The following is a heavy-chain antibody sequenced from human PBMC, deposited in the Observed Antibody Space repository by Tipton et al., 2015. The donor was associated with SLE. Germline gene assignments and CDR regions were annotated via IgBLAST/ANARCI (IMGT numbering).Heavy chain of an antibody. J-gene: IGHJ3*02. V-gene: IGHV3-13*01. CDR2: IGTAGDT. CDR3: AKDRGVGATTAFDI. Sequence: SLRLSCAASGFIFSSYDMHWVRQATGKGLEWVSAIGTAGDTYYPGSVKSRFTISRENAKNSLYLQMNSLRAEDTAVYYCAKDRGVGATTAFDIWGQGTMVTVSS. D-gene: IGHD1-26*01. CDR1: GFIFSSYD.